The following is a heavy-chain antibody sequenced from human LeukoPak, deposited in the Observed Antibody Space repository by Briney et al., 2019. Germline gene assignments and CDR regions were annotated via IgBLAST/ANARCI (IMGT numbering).Heavy chain of an antibody. CDR2: IKSKTDGGTT. J-gene: IGHJ4*02. CDR1: GFTFSNVW. CDR3: AKDPYQTPRGNFDY. D-gene: IGHD2-2*01. Sequence: GGSLRLSCAASGFTFSNVWMTWVRQAPGKGLEWVGRIKSKTDGGTTDYAAPVKGRFTISRDDSKNTLYLQMNSLKTEDTAVYYCAKDPYQTPRGNFDYWGQGTLVTVSS. V-gene: IGHV3-15*01.